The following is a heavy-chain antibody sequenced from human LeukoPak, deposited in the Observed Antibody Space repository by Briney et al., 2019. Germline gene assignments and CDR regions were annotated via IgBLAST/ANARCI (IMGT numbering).Heavy chain of an antibody. D-gene: IGHD6-25*01. Sequence: PGGSLRLSCAASGFTFSDYYMSWIRQAPGKGLEWVSYISSSGSTIYYADSVKGRFTISRDNSRNTLYLQMNSLRPEDTAVYYCATSRGYTEYWGQGTLVTVSS. CDR1: GFTFSDYY. V-gene: IGHV3-11*01. CDR3: ATSRGYTEY. J-gene: IGHJ1*01. CDR2: ISSSGSTI.